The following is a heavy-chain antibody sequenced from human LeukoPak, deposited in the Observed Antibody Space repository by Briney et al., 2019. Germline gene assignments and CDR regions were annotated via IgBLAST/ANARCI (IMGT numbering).Heavy chain of an antibody. Sequence: SETLSLTCAVSGSSISSSNWWGWIRQPLGKGLEWIGYIYYSGSTYNNPSLKSRLTMSVDTSKNQFSLKLDSVTAADTAVYYCAKSNGYGLIDIWGQGTMVTVSS. CDR3: AKSNGYGLIDI. CDR2: IYYSGST. CDR1: GSSISSSNW. D-gene: IGHD3-10*01. J-gene: IGHJ3*02. V-gene: IGHV4-28*01.